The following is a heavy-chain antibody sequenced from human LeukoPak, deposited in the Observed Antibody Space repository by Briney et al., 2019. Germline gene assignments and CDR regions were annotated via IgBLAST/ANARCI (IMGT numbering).Heavy chain of an antibody. Sequence: SETLSLTCTVSGGSISSYYWSCIRQPPGKGLEWIGYIYYSGSTNYNPSLKSRVTISVDTSKNQFSLKLSSVTAADTAVYYCARERMSGMDVWGQGTTVTVSS. V-gene: IGHV4-59*01. CDR2: IYYSGST. CDR3: ARERMSGMDV. D-gene: IGHD2-8*01. CDR1: GGSISSYY. J-gene: IGHJ6*02.